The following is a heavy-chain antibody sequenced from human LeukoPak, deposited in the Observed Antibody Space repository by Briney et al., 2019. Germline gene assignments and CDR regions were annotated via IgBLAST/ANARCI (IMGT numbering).Heavy chain of an antibody. CDR1: GYSFTTYW. CDR3: ARPSEISGNYDY. D-gene: IGHD1-26*01. CDR2: IYPGDSDT. V-gene: IGHV5-51*01. J-gene: IGHJ4*02. Sequence: GESLKISCKGSGYSFTTYWIAWVRQMPGKGLEWMGIIYPGDSDTRYSPSFQGQVTISADKSISTAYLQWSSLKASDTSMYYCARPSEISGNYDYWGQGTLVTVSS.